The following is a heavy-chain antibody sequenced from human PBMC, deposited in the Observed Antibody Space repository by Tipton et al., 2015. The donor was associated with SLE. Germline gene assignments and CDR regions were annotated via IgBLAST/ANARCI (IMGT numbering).Heavy chain of an antibody. D-gene: IGHD1-26*01. V-gene: IGHV4-34*01. Sequence: LRLSCAVYGGSFSGYYWSWIRQPPGKGLEWIGEINHSGSTNYNPSLKSRVTISVDTSKNQFSLKLSSVTAADTAVYYCARAPYSGSYGFDYWGQGTLVTVSS. J-gene: IGHJ4*02. CDR1: GGSFSGYY. CDR2: INHSGST. CDR3: ARAPYSGSYGFDY.